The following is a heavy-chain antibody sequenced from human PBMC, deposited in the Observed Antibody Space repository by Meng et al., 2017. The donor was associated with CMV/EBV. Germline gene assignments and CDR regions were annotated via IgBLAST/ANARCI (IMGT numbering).Heavy chain of an antibody. D-gene: IGHD3-3*01. CDR3: ASPITIGYYYYGMDV. Sequence: SVKVSCKASGSTFSSYAISWVRQAPGQGLEWMGGIIPIFGTANYAQKFQGRVTITADESTSTAYMELSSLRSEDTAVYYCASPITIGYYYYGMDVWGQGTTVTVSS. CDR1: GSTFSSYA. CDR2: IIPIFGTA. J-gene: IGHJ6*02. V-gene: IGHV1-69*13.